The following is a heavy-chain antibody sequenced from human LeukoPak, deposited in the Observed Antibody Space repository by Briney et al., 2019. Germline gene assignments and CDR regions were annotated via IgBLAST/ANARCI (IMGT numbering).Heavy chain of an antibody. CDR2: IYYSGST. CDR3: ARGLASGYPPIPFDY. J-gene: IGHJ4*02. CDR1: AGSISSSSYS. Sequence: PSETLSLTCTVSAGSISSSSYSWGWIRQPPGKGLEWIGSIYYSGSTYYNPSLKSRVTISVDTSKNEFSLNLTSVTAADTAIYYCARGLASGYPPIPFDYWGQGTLVTVSS. D-gene: IGHD3-3*01. V-gene: IGHV4-39*07.